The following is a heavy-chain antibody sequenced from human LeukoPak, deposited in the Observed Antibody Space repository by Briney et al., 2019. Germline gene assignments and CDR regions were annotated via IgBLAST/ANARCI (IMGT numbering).Heavy chain of an antibody. J-gene: IGHJ4*02. Sequence: ASVKVSCKASGYTFTGYYMHWVRQAPGQGLEWMGWINPNSGGTNYAQKFQGRVTMTRDTSISTAYMELSRLRSGDTAVYYCARDILDIVVVPAARWVDYWGQGTLVTVSS. V-gene: IGHV1-2*02. CDR3: ARDILDIVVVPAARWVDY. CDR2: INPNSGGT. CDR1: GYTFTGYY. D-gene: IGHD2-2*03.